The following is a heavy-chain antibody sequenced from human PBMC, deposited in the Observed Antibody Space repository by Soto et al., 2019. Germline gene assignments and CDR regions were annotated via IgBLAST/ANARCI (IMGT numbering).Heavy chain of an antibody. CDR2: ISGSGGST. V-gene: IGHV3-23*01. J-gene: IGHJ4*02. CDR3: AKPGGAAGTVDYFDY. Sequence: GGSLRLSCAASGFTFSSYAMSWVRQAPGKGLEWVSAISGSGGSTYYADSVKGRFTISRDNAKNTLYLQMNSLRAEDTAVYYFAKPGGAAGTVDYFDYWGQGTLVTVSS. D-gene: IGHD6-13*01. CDR1: GFTFSSYA.